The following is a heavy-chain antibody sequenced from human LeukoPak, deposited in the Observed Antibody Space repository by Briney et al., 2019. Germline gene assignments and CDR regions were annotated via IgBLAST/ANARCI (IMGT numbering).Heavy chain of an antibody. J-gene: IGHJ4*02. CDR2: INTNTGSP. CDR1: GYTFTRYA. V-gene: IGHV7-4-1*02. Sequence: ASVKVSCKASGYTFTRYAMNWVRQAPGQGLEWMGWINTNTGSPTYAQGFTGRFVFSLDTSVSTAYLQISSLKAEDTAVYYCAKAGAMSPPTVDYWGQGTLVTVSS. CDR3: AKAGAMSPPTVDY.